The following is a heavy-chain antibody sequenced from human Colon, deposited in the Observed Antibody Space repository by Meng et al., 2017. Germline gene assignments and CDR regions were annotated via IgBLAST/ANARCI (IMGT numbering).Heavy chain of an antibody. V-gene: IGHV4-34*01. D-gene: IGHD1-26*01. J-gene: IGHJ4*02. Sequence: SETLSLTCAVYGGSFSGYYWSWIRQPPGKGLEWIGEINHSGSTNYNPSLKSRVTISADTSKNQLSLKLSSVTAADTAPYYCAYSGSYYPDYWGQGTLVTVSS. CDR2: INHSGST. CDR3: AYSGSYYPDY. CDR1: GGSFSGYY.